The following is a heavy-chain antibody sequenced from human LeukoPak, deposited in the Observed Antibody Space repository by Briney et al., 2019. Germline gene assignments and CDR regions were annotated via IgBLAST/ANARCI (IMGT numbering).Heavy chain of an antibody. CDR3: ARQALLQGSATYFDY. Sequence: SETLSLTCAVSGYSISSGYYWGWIRPPPGKGLEYIGSIYHSGSTCYNPSLKSRVTISVDTSKNQFSLKLSSVTAADTAVYYCARQALLQGSATYFDYWGQGTLVTVSS. V-gene: IGHV4-38-2*01. CDR2: IYHSGST. D-gene: IGHD2-15*01. CDR1: GYSISSGYY. J-gene: IGHJ4*02.